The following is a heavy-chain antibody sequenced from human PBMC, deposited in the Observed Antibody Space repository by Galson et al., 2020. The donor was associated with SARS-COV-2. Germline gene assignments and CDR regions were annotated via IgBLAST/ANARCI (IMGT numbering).Heavy chain of an antibody. Sequence: ASVKVSCKASGYTFDGFFMHWVRQAPGQGLEWMGWINPNTGRTDYAEKFQGRVTVTRDTSIRTAYMELTSLTSDDMAVYYCARHPRIVVECGHYSYGMDVWGQGTTVTVSS. D-gene: IGHD3-22*01. J-gene: IGHJ6*02. CDR2: INPNTGRT. CDR1: GYTFDGFF. CDR3: ARHPRIVVECGHYSYGMDV. V-gene: IGHV1-2*02.